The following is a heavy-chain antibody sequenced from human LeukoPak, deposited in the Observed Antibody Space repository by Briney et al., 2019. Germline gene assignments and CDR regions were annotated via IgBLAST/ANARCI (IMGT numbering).Heavy chain of an antibody. V-gene: IGHV3-23*03. CDR1: GFTFSSYA. D-gene: IGHD3-3*01. J-gene: IGHJ4*02. Sequence: GGSLRLSCAASGFTFSSYAMSWVRQAPGKGLEWVSVIYSGGPTYYADSVKGRFAISRDNSKNTLYLQMNSLRAEDTAVYYCAKTILGFVLDYWGQGTLVTVSS. CDR2: IYSGGPT. CDR3: AKTILGFVLDY.